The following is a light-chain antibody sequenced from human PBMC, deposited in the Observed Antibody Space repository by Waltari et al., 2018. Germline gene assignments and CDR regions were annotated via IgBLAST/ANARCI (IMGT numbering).Light chain of an antibody. CDR3: QQLNSYPFT. CDR2: VAS. CDR1: QGINNH. J-gene: IGKJ3*01. Sequence: DIQLTQSPSFLSASVGDRVTISCRASQGINNHLAWYQQKPGKAPMPLIYVASTLQSGVPSRFSGSGSGTEFTLTISSLQPEDFAIYYCQQLNSYPFTFGPGTKVDIK. V-gene: IGKV1-9*01.